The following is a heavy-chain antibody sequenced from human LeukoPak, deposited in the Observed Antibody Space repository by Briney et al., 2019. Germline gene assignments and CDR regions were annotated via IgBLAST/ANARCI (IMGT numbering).Heavy chain of an antibody. CDR1: GGSFSGYY. CDR3: ARKGGGQLVNTRRWFDP. J-gene: IGHJ5*02. V-gene: IGHV4-34*01. D-gene: IGHD6-13*01. CDR2: IHHSGST. Sequence: SETLSLTCAIYGGSFSGYYWSWIRQPPGKGLEWIGEIHHSGSTNYNPSLKSRATISVDTSKKQFSLKLSSVTAADTAVYYCARKGGGQLVNTRRWFDPWGQGTLVTVSS.